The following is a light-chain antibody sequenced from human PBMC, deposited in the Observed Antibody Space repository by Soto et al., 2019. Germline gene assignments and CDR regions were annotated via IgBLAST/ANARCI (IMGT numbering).Light chain of an antibody. CDR1: SSNIGSHV. V-gene: IGLV1-44*01. Sequence: QSVLTQPPSASGTPGQRVTISCSGSSSNIGSHVVNWYQQVPGTAPKLLIYTNNQRPSGVPDRFFDSKSGTSASLAISGLQSEDEADYYCAAWDGSLQSWVFGGGTKVTVL. J-gene: IGLJ3*02. CDR3: AAWDGSLQSWV. CDR2: TNN.